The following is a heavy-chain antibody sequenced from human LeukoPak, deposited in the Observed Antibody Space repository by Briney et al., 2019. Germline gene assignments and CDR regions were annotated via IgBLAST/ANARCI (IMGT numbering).Heavy chain of an antibody. V-gene: IGHV4-4*07. CDR1: GGSISSYY. J-gene: IGHJ4*02. D-gene: IGHD3-10*01. CDR2: IYTSGST. CDR3: ARDYVGFGETNYFDY. Sequence: SETLSLTCTVSGGSISSYYWSWIRQPAGKGLEWIGRIYTSGSTNYNPSLKSRVTISVDTSKNQFSLKLSSVTAADTAVYYCARDYVGFGETNYFDYWGQGALVTVSS.